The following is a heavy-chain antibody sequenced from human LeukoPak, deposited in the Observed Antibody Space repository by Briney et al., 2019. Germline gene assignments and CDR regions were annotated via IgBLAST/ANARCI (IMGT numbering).Heavy chain of an antibody. CDR2: ISYNGVIK. CDR1: GFTFTDYF. CDR3: ARAKDGTNILDY. D-gene: IGHD5-24*01. J-gene: IGHJ4*02. V-gene: IGHV3-30-3*01. Sequence: GGSLRLSCVASGFTFTDYFMSWVRQAPGKGLEWVTLISYNGVIKYYADSVKGRFTISRDNSKNTLYLQMDTLRAEDTAVYYCARAKDGTNILDYWGQGTLVTVSS.